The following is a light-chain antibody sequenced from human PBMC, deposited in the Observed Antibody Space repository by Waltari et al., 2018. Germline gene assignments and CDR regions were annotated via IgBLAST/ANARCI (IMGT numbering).Light chain of an antibody. CDR2: KDS. V-gene: IGLV3-25*03. CDR3: QSADSSGTPGEV. CDR1: ALPKQY. J-gene: IGLJ3*02. Sequence: SYELTQPPSVSVSPGQTARITCSGDALPKQYAYWYQQKPGQAPVLVIYKDSERPSGIPERFSGSSSGTTVTLTISGVQAEDEADYYCQSADSSGTPGEVFGGGTKLTVL.